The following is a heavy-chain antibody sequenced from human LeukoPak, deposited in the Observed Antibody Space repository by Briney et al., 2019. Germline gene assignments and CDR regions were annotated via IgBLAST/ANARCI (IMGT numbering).Heavy chain of an antibody. CDR3: ARIGLEWLLSEKEPGLYYYYYYMDV. J-gene: IGHJ6*03. V-gene: IGHV4-59*11. D-gene: IGHD3-3*01. Sequence: SETLTLTCTVSGGSISSHYWSWIRQPPGKGLEWIGHIYYSGSTNYNPSLKSRVTISVDTSKNQFSLKLSSVTAADTAVYYCARIGLEWLLSEKEPGLYYYYYYMDVWGKGTTVTVSS. CDR1: GGSISSHY. CDR2: IYYSGST.